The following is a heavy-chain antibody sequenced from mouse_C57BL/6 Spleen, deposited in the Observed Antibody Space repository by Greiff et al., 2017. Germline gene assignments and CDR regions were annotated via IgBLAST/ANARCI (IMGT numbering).Heavy chain of an antibody. D-gene: IGHD2-3*01. CDR1: GYSITSGYY. V-gene: IGHV3-6*01. J-gene: IGHJ2*01. CDR3: AREDDGYYFPRDY. Sequence: EVKLQESGPGLVKPSQSLSLTCSVTGYSITSGYYWNWIRQFPGNKLEWMGYISYDGSNNYNPSLKNRISITRDTSKNQFFLKLNSVTTEDTATXYCAREDDGYYFPRDYWGQGTTLTVSS. CDR2: ISYDGSN.